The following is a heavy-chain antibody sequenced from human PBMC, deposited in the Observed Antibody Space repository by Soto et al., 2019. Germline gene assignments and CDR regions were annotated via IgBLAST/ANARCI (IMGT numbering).Heavy chain of an antibody. CDR1: GGTFSSYA. J-gene: IGHJ6*02. Sequence: QVQLVQSGAEVKKPGSSVKVSCKASGGTFSSYATSWVRQAPGQGLEWMGGIIPIFGTANYAQKFQGRVTITADESTSTAYMELSSRRSEETAVYYCSAEGSSTSGGYYYYYYGMDVWGQGTTVTVSS. D-gene: IGHD6-6*01. CDR3: SAEGSSTSGGYYYYYYGMDV. V-gene: IGHV1-69*01. CDR2: IIPIFGTA.